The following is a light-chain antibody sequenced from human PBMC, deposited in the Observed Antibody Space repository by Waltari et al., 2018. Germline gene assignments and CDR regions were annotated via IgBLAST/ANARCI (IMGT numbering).Light chain of an antibody. CDR2: YKSDSDK. Sequence: QAVLTQPSSLSASPGASASLTCTLRSGINVGTYRIYWDPQKPGSPPQYLLTYKSDSDKQQGSGVPSRFSGSKDASANAGILLISGLQSDDEADYYCMIWHSNTWVFGGGTKLTVL. J-gene: IGLJ3*02. CDR3: MIWHSNTWV. CDR1: SGINVGTYR. V-gene: IGLV5-45*03.